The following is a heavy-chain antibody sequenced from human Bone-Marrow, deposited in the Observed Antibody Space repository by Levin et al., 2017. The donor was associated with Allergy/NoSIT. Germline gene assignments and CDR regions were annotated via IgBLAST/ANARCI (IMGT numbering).Heavy chain of an antibody. Sequence: LGGSLRLSCAASGFTFSDYYMSWIRQAPGKGLEWVSYISSSGSTIYYADSVKGRFTISRDNAKNSLYLQMNSLRAEDTAVYYCARDGGLGSSSLSFDYWGQGTLVTVSS. J-gene: IGHJ4*02. V-gene: IGHV3-11*01. CDR3: ARDGGLGSSSLSFDY. D-gene: IGHD6-6*01. CDR1: GFTFSDYY. CDR2: ISSSGSTI.